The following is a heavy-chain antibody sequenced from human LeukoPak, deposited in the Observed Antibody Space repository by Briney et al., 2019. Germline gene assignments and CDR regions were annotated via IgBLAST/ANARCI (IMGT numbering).Heavy chain of an antibody. J-gene: IGHJ4*02. CDR3: AKDHGAASGDFDY. D-gene: IGHD6-13*01. CDR1: GFTFTSYV. CDR2: ISGSGYST. Sequence: GSLTLSCPASGFTFTSYVMSWVRQAPAKGLEWVSAISGSGYSTYYADSVKGPFTISRDNSKNTVYLQLNSLAAEDPAVYYCAKDHGAASGDFDYWGEGTLVTVSS. V-gene: IGHV3-23*01.